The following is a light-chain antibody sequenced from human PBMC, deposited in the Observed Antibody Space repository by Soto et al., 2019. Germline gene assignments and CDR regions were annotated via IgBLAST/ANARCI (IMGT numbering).Light chain of an antibody. V-gene: IGKV3-20*01. J-gene: IGKJ1*01. Sequence: ESVFTQSPGTLSLSPGERATLSCRASQSVSNNYLAWYQQKPGQAPRLLIYGASTRATGIPDRFSGSGSGTDFTLTISRLEPEDSAVYYCQQYGSSPTWTFGQGTKVDTK. CDR1: QSVSNNY. CDR2: GAS. CDR3: QQYGSSPTWT.